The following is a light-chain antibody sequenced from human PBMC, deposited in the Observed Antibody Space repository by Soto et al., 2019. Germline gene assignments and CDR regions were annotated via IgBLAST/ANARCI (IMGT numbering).Light chain of an antibody. CDR2: GAS. CDR1: QSVSSN. CDR3: QQYNNGPRT. Sequence: EIVMTQSPATLSVSLGERATLSCRASQSVSSNLAWYQQKPGQAPRLLIYGASTRATGIPARFSGSGSGTEFTLTISSLQSEDFAAYYCQQYNNGPRTFGQGTKVDI. V-gene: IGKV3-15*01. J-gene: IGKJ1*01.